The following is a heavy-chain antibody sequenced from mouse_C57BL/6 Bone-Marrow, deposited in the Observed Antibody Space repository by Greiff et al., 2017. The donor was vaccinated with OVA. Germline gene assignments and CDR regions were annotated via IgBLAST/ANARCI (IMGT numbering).Heavy chain of an antibody. V-gene: IGHV1-18*01. J-gene: IGHJ1*03. CDR3: ARSRTGTRWYFDV. Sequence: VQLQQSGPELVKPGASVKIPCKASGYTFTDYNMDWVKQSHGKSLEWIGDINPNNGGTIYNQKFKGKATLTVDKSSSTAYMELRSLTSEDTAVYYCARSRTGTRWYFDVWGTGTTVTVSS. D-gene: IGHD4-1*01. CDR2: INPNNGGT. CDR1: GYTFTDYN.